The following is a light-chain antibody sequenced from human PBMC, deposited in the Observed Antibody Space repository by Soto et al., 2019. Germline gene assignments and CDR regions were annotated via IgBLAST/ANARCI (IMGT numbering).Light chain of an antibody. CDR1: QTVTSYY. Sequence: EIVLTQSPGTLSLSQGDTTTLSCRASQTVTSYYLAWYQQKPGQAPRLLIYAASNRATGIPDRFSGSGSGTDFTLTITRLVPEDFAVYYCQQYGTLPATFGHGTTVEIK. J-gene: IGKJ3*01. CDR3: QQYGTLPAT. CDR2: AAS. V-gene: IGKV3-20*01.